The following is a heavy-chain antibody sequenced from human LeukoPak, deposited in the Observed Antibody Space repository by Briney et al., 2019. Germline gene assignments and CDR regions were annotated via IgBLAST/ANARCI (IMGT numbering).Heavy chain of an antibody. Sequence: SETLSLTCTVSGGSISSYYWSWIRQPAGTALEWIGRIYTSGTITYNPSLKSRVTMSVDTSKNQFSLKLSSVTAADTAVYYCARPIFGSSSGNSDYWGQGTLVTVSS. V-gene: IGHV4-4*07. J-gene: IGHJ4*02. CDR3: ARPIFGSSSGNSDY. D-gene: IGHD6-6*01. CDR2: IYTSGTI. CDR1: GGSISSYY.